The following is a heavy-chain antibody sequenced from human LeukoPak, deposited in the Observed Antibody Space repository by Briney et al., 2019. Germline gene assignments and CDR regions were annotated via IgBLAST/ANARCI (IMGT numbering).Heavy chain of an antibody. J-gene: IGHJ4*02. D-gene: IGHD4-17*01. Sequence: SVTVSCKASGGTFSSYAISWVRQAPGQGLEWMGGIIPIFGIANYAQKFQGRVTITADESTSTAYMELSSLRSEDTAVYYCARDPPYGSLFDYWGQGTLVTVSS. V-gene: IGHV1-69*13. CDR1: GGTFSSYA. CDR3: ARDPPYGSLFDY. CDR2: IIPIFGIA.